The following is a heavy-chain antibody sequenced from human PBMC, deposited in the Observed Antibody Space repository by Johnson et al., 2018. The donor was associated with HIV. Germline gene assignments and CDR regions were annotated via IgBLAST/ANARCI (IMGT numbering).Heavy chain of an antibody. CDR1: GFTVSSNY. CDR3: ARGRIDGAFAFDI. CDR2: IKQDGSEK. Sequence: VESGGGLVQPGGSLRLSCAASGFTVSSNYMRWVRQAPGKGLEWVANIKQDGSEKYYVDSVKGRFTISRDNAKNSLYLQMNSLRAEDTAVYYCARGRIDGAFAFDIWGKGTMVTVSS. V-gene: IGHV3-7*05. J-gene: IGHJ3*02. D-gene: IGHD2-21*01.